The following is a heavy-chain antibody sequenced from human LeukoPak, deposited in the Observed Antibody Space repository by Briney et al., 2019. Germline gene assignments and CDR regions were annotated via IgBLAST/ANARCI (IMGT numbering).Heavy chain of an antibody. CDR1: GFTSSSYW. CDR3: VSRWELLH. Sequence: PGGSLRLSCAASGFTSSSYWMHWVRQAPGKGLVWVSRINSDGSSTDYVDSVKGRLTISRGSARNTVYLQMNSLRAEDTAVYYCVSRWELLHWGQGTLVTVSS. CDR2: INSDGSST. D-gene: IGHD1-26*01. V-gene: IGHV3-74*01. J-gene: IGHJ4*02.